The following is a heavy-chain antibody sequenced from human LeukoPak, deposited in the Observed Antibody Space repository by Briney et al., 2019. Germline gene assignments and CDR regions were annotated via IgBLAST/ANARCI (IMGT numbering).Heavy chain of an antibody. V-gene: IGHV4-59*01. D-gene: IGHD1-1*01. J-gene: IGHJ4*02. CDR2: MHYSGDS. Sequence: SETLSLTCTVSGGSISSFFWSWIRQPPGKGLEWIGSMHYSGDSKYNPSLKSRVSLSIDTSKQQFSLRLSSVTAADTAVYYCARDLELERNRWNYFESWGQGTQVTVSS. CDR3: ARDLELERNRWNYFES. CDR1: GGSISSFF.